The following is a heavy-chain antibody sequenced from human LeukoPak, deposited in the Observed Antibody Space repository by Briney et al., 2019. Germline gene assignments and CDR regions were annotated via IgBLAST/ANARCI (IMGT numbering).Heavy chain of an antibody. V-gene: IGHV4-4*07. CDR3: ARDVSTSSTFDS. D-gene: IGHD2/OR15-2a*01. CDR2: VYTSGTT. Sequence: SETLSLTCTVFGASISGFYWGWIRQPAGKGLEWIGRVYTSGTTNYNPSLRGRVSMSVDMSKKQFFLSLYSVTAADTAVYYCARDVSTSSTFDSWGQGILVTVSS. CDR1: GASISGFY. J-gene: IGHJ4*02.